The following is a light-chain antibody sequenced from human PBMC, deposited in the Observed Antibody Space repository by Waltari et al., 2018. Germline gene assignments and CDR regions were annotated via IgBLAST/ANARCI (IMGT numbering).Light chain of an antibody. CDR1: TNDIGAYNY. CDR3: SSYTSRTTLI. V-gene: IGLV2-14*01. CDR2: EVS. Sequence: QSALTQPASVSGSPGQSITISCTGTTNDIGAYNYVSWYQLHPGKAPQLMIYEVSNRPSGVSNRFSGSKSGNTASLTISGLQAGDEADYYCSSYTSRTTLIFGGGTKVTVL. J-gene: IGLJ2*01.